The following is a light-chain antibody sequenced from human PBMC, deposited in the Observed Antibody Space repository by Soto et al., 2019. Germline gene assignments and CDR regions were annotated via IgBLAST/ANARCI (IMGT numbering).Light chain of an antibody. Sequence: DIQMTQSQSSLSASVGDRVTITCRASQSISSYLHWYQQKPGKAPKLLIYAASSLQSGVPSRFSGSGSGTDFTLTISSLQPEDFATYYCQQRYSTPRTFGQGTKLEIK. V-gene: IGKV1-39*01. CDR2: AAS. CDR3: QQRYSTPRT. CDR1: QSISSY. J-gene: IGKJ2*01.